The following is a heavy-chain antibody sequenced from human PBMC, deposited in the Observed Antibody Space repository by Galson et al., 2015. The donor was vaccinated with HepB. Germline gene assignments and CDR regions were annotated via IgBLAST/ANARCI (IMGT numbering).Heavy chain of an antibody. J-gene: IGHJ6*02. Sequence: LRLSCAASGFTFSTYAMHWVRQAPGKGLEYVSAISDNGRKTYYANSVKGRFTISRDNSNTLYLQMGSLRAEDMAVYYCARDAVFGPNFYYYAMDVWGQGTTVTVSS. CDR2: ISDNGRKT. D-gene: IGHD3/OR15-3a*01. V-gene: IGHV3-64*01. CDR1: GFTFSTYA. CDR3: ARDAVFGPNFYYYAMDV.